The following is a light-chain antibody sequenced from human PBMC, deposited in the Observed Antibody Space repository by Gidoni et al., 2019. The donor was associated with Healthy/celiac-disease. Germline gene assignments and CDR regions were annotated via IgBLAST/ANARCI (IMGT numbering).Light chain of an antibody. CDR1: QGISSY. Sequence: IRMTQPPSSLSAPTGDRVTITCRASQGISSYLAWYQQKPGKAPKLLIYAASTLQSGVPSRFSGSGSGTDFTLTISCLQSEDFATYYCQQYYSYPYTFGQGTKLEIK. V-gene: IGKV1-8*01. CDR3: QQYYSYPYT. J-gene: IGKJ2*01. CDR2: AAS.